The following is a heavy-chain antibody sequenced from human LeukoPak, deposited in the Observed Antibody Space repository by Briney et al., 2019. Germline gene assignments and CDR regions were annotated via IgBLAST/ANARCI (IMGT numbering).Heavy chain of an antibody. CDR1: GFTFSSYG. J-gene: IGHJ6*03. Sequence: AGGSLRLSCAASGFTFSSYGMHWVRQAPGKGLEWVAVISYDGSNKYYADSVKGRFTISRDNSKNTLYLQMNSLRAEDTAVYYCANGYCTNGVCYPYYYYYMDVWGKGTTVTASS. D-gene: IGHD2-8*01. CDR3: ANGYCTNGVCYPYYYYYMDV. CDR2: ISYDGSNK. V-gene: IGHV3-30*18.